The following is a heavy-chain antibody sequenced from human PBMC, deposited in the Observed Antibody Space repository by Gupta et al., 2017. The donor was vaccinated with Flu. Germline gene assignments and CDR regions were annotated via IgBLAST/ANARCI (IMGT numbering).Heavy chain of an antibody. CDR3: GRGGEGYCRGGRCSEGAFDI. V-gene: IGHV1-69*02. Sequence: QVQLVQSGAELKKPGSSVKVSCKASGGTFSSNTVSWVRQAPGQGLDWMGRIIPMLGIVNDAQKFQGRVTITAERSTSTVYMELRRLRSDDTAIYFCGRGGEGYCRGGRCSEGAFDIWGQGTMVTVSS. J-gene: IGHJ3*02. CDR2: IIPMLGIV. CDR1: GGTFSSNT. D-gene: IGHD2-15*01.